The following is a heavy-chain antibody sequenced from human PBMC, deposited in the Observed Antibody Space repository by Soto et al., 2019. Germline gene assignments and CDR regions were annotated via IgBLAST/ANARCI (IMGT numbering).Heavy chain of an antibody. V-gene: IGHV3-7*01. J-gene: IGHJ4*02. CDR1: GFMFSTSW. D-gene: IGHD3-10*01. CDR3: ARDMARGVVTPFDS. Sequence: GGSLRLSCAASGFMFSTSWMSWVRQAPGKGLEWVANINQDGSEKKYVDSGKGRFTVSRDNAKKSLFLQMDSLRAEDSAIYYCARDMARGVVTPFDSWGQGTLVTVSS. CDR2: INQDGSEK.